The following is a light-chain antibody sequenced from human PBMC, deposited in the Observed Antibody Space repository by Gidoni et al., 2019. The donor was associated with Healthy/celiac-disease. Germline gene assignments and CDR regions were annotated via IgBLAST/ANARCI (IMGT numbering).Light chain of an antibody. CDR3: QQFNSYPPLT. CDR1: QGISSA. J-gene: IGKJ4*01. CDR2: DAS. V-gene: IGKV1-13*02. Sequence: AIQLTQSPSSLSASVGDRVTITCRASQGISSALAWYQQKPGNAPKLLIYDASSLESGVPSRFSGSGSGTDFTLTISSLQPEDFATYYCQQFNSYPPLTFGGGTKVEIK.